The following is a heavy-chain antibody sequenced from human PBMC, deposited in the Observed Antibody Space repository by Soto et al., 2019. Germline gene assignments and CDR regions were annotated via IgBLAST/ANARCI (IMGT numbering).Heavy chain of an antibody. V-gene: IGHV4-39*01. CDR3: ARCTPDLLQSNFWSGYYVSYFDY. CDR2: IHYGGST. CDR1: GGSISSITYY. Sequence: QLQLQESGPGLVKPSETLSLTCTVPGGSISSITYYWGWIRQSPEKVLEWIGNIHYGGSTYYNPSLESRVTLSLDPSKNQFSLRLTSVNASDTAVYYCARCTPDLLQSNFWSGYYVSYFDYWGQGSLGTVSA. D-gene: IGHD3-3*01. J-gene: IGHJ4*02.